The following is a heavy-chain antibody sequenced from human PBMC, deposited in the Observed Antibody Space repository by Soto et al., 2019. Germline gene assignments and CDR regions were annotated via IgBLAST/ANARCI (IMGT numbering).Heavy chain of an antibody. CDR2: VTDDGSKT. Sequence: QVQVVESGGGVVQPGRSLRLSCAASGFSFRTFGMHWVRQAPGKGLEWVAAVTDDGSKTYYGDSVKGRFTISRDNSKNTLFLQMNSRRIEDTAVYYCAKVGDVYNSFFDYWGQGTLVTVSS. V-gene: IGHV3-30*18. CDR3: AKVGDVYNSFFDY. CDR1: GFSFRTFG. J-gene: IGHJ4*02. D-gene: IGHD1-26*01.